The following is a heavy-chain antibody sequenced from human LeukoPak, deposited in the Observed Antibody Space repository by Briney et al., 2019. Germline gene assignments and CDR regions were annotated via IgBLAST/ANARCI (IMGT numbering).Heavy chain of an antibody. CDR3: ARYGCSSTSCFYYYYYYMDV. CDR1: GYSISSGYY. CDR2: IYHSGST. Sequence: KASETLSLTCAVSGYSISSGYYWGWIRQLPGKGLEWIGSIYHSGSTYYNPSLKSRVTISVDTSKNQFSLKLSSVTAADTAVYYCARYGCSSTSCFYYYYYYMDVWGKGTTVTVSS. D-gene: IGHD2-2*01. J-gene: IGHJ6*03. V-gene: IGHV4-38-2*01.